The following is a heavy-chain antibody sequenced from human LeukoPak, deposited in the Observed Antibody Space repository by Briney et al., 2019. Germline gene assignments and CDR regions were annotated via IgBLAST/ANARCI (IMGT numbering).Heavy chain of an antibody. D-gene: IGHD6-13*01. Sequence: GGSLRLSCAASGFTVSSNYMSWVRQAPGKGLEWVSVIYSGGSTYYADSVKGRFTISRDNSKDTLYLQMNGLRAEDTAVYFCAKQSAGSAAWYSLHYDFWGQGTLVTVSS. CDR3: AKQSAGSAAWYSLHYDF. CDR2: IYSGGST. J-gene: IGHJ4*02. V-gene: IGHV3-53*01. CDR1: GFTVSSNY.